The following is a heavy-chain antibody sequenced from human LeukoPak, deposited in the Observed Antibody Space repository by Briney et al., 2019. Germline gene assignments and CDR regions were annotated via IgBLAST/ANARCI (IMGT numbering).Heavy chain of an antibody. CDR2: INPNSGGT. CDR3: AREFTDYGDSLGDAFDI. D-gene: IGHD4-17*01. Sequence: VASVKVSCKASGYTFTGYYMHWVRQAPGQGLEWMGWINPNSGGTNYAQKFQGRVTMTRDTSISTAYMELRSLRSDDTAVYYCAREFTDYGDSLGDAFDIWGQGTMVTVSS. CDR1: GYTFTGYY. V-gene: IGHV1-2*02. J-gene: IGHJ3*02.